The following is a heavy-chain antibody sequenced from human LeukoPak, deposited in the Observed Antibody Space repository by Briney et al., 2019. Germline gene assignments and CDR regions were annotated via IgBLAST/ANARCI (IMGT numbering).Heavy chain of an antibody. V-gene: IGHV4-59*12. CDR1: GGSISSSY. J-gene: IGHJ6*02. CDR3: ARFPTRVVTTFRGYYGMDV. D-gene: IGHD2-21*02. CDR2: IFYSGGT. Sequence: PSETLSLTCTVSGGSISSSYGTWIRQPPGKGLEWIGYIFYSGGTNYNPSLKSRVTISVDTSKNQFSLKLSSVTAADTAVYYCARFPTRVVTTFRGYYGMDVWGQGTTVTVSS.